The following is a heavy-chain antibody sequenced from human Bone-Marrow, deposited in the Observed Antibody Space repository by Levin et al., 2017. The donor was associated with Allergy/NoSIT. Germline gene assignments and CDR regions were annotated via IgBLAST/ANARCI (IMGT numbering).Heavy chain of an antibody. CDR1: GFTFSNSS. CDR3: ARDCPHLSYSSTWYYYYGMDV. Sequence: VASVKVSCAASGFTFSNSSMNWVRQAPGKGLEWVSYISDSSSSIFYADSVKGRFTISRDNAKNSLFLQMNSLRDEDTAVYYCARDCPHLSYSSTWYYYYGMDVWGQGTTVTVSS. D-gene: IGHD6-13*01. CDR2: ISDSSSSI. V-gene: IGHV3-48*02. J-gene: IGHJ6*02.